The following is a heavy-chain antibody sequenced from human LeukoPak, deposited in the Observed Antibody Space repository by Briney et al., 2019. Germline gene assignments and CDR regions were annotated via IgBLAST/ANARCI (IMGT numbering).Heavy chain of an antibody. CDR2: INPSGGST. CDR1: GYTFTSYY. Sequence: VASVKVSCKASGYTFTSYYMHWVRQAPGQGLEWMGIINPSGGSTSYAQKFQGRVTITTDESTSTAYMELSSLRSEDTAVYYCARAYYDILTGHSFFDYWGQGTLVTVSS. V-gene: IGHV1-46*01. D-gene: IGHD3-9*01. J-gene: IGHJ4*02. CDR3: ARAYYDILTGHSFFDY.